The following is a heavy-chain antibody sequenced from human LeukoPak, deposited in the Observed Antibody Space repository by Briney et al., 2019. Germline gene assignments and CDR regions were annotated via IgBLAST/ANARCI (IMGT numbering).Heavy chain of an antibody. Sequence: GGSLRLSCAASGFTFSSYSMNWVRQAPGKGLEWVSSISSSSSYIYYADSVKGRFTISRDNAKNSLYLQMNSLRAEDTAVYYCASKWYCGGDCYYQIDYWGQGNLVTVSS. J-gene: IGHJ4*02. CDR1: GFTFSSYS. D-gene: IGHD2-21*02. CDR3: ASKWYCGGDCYYQIDY. CDR2: ISSSSSYI. V-gene: IGHV3-21*01.